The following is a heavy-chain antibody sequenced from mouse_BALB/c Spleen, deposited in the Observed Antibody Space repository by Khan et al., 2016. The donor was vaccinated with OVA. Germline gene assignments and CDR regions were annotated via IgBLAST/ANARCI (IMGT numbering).Heavy chain of an antibody. J-gene: IGHJ3*01. V-gene: IGHV5-6*01. CDR3: ASHFSWSFAY. CDR1: GYTFSNYG. D-gene: IGHD6-2*01. Sequence: EVQLVESGGDLVKPGGSLRLSCAASGYTFSNYGMSWVNQFPEKRLEWVATINSDSYNTYYQDTVKGRVTITRDKSENTPYLQLSSLTSEDTAIYYCASHFSWSFAYWGQGTLVTVSA. CDR2: INSDSYNT.